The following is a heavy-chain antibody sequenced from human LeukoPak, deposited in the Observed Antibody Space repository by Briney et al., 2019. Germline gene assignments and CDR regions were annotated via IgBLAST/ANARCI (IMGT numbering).Heavy chain of an antibody. D-gene: IGHD5-18*01. V-gene: IGHV1-69*13. Sequence: SVKVSCKASGGTFSSYAISWVRQAPGQGLEWMGGIIPIFGTANYAQKFQGRVTITADESTSTAYMELSSLRSEDTAVYHCARARGYSYGLHDYWGQGTLVTVSS. CDR2: IIPIFGTA. CDR3: ARARGYSYGLHDY. J-gene: IGHJ4*02. CDR1: GGTFSSYA.